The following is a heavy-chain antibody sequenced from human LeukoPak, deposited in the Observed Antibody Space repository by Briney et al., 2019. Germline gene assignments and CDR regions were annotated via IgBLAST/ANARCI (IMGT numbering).Heavy chain of an antibody. CDR2: IDTDGSNT. D-gene: IGHD2-8*02. CDR3: ARGLLGIDF. V-gene: IGHV3-74*01. CDR1: GSTFSSYW. Sequence: GGSLRLSCAPSGSTFSSYWMHWVRHAPGKGLMWVSRIDTDGSNTNYADSVEGRFTISRDNAKNTLYLQMNSLRAEDTAVYYCARGLLGIDFWGQGTLVTVSS. J-gene: IGHJ4*02.